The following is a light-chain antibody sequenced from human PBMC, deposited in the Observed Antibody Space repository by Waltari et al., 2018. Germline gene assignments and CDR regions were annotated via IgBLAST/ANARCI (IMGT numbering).Light chain of an antibody. V-gene: IGKV3-11*01. J-gene: IGKJ4*01. CDR1: QSVYPQ. Sequence: ILLTQSPATLSLSPGERATLSCRASQSVYPQLGWYQQKPGQAPRLLIHGAFVRAPGFPARFSGSGSGTDFTLTISSLEPEDFAVYYCQHRVSSPLTFGGGTKVEL. CDR3: QHRVSSPLT. CDR2: GAF.